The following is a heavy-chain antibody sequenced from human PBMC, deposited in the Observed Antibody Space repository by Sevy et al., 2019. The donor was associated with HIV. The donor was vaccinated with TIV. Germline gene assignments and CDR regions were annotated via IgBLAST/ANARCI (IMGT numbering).Heavy chain of an antibody. CDR2: INPSGGST. V-gene: IGHV1-46*03. J-gene: IGHJ4*02. CDR3: ARDDPSLYFDY. Sequence: ASVKVSCKASGYTFTSYYMHWVRQAPGQGLEWMGIINPSGGSTSYALKFQGRVTMTRDTSTSTVYMELSSLRSEDTAVYYCARDDPSLYFDYWGQGTLVTVSS. CDR1: GYTFTSYY.